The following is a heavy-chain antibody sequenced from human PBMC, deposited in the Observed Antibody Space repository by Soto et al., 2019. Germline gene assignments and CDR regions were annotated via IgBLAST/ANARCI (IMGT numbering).Heavy chain of an antibody. D-gene: IGHD1-26*01. CDR3: AHGEGIVKSIVYFDS. J-gene: IGHJ4*02. CDR2: FDREDGET. CDR1: GYFLTALS. Sequence: GASVKVSCKVSGYFLTALSIHWVRQAPGKGLEWMGGFDREDGETIYAQKFQGRVTMTEDTSTDSAYMELSSLTSEDTAIYYCAHGEGIVKSIVYFDSWGPGTLVTVSS. V-gene: IGHV1-24*01.